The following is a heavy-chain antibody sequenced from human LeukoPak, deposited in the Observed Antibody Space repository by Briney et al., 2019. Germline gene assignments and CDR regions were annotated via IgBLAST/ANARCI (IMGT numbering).Heavy chain of an antibody. V-gene: IGHV4-59*11. Sequence: SETLSLTCTVSGGSISSHHWSWIRQPPGKGLEWIGYVYYSGSTTYNPSLKSRLTMSLDASKNQFSLRLSSVTAADTAVYYCAGDFDSGSYRFDYWGQGILVTVSS. CDR1: GGSISSHH. CDR3: AGDFDSGSYRFDY. J-gene: IGHJ4*02. D-gene: IGHD3-10*01. CDR2: VYYSGST.